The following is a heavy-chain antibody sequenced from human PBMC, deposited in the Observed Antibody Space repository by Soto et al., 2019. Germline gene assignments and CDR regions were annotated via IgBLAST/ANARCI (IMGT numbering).Heavy chain of an antibody. V-gene: IGHV2-5*01. CDR2: IYWNDDK. CDR3: VHSKYTDFWSGYYSFYFDY. D-gene: IGHD3-3*01. CDR1: GFSLSTSGEG. Sequence: QITLKESGPTQVKPTQTLTLTCTFSGFSLSTSGEGVGWIRQPPGNALEWLALIYWNDDKPYSPSLKNRLTVTKDASKNQVVLTMTNMDPVDTATYYCVHSKYTDFWSGYYSFYFDYWGQGTLVTVSS. J-gene: IGHJ4*02.